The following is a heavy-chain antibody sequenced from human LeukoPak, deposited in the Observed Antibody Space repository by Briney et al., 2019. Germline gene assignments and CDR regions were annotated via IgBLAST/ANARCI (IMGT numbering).Heavy chain of an antibody. CDR1: GYTFTSYG. Sequence: RASVKVSCTASGYTFTSYGISWVRQAPGQGLEWMGWISAYNGNTNYAQKLQGRVTMTTDTSTSTAYMELRSLRPDDTAVYYCAREGRRVRGNTYYYYYGMDVWGQGTTVTVSS. D-gene: IGHD3-10*01. V-gene: IGHV1-18*01. CDR3: AREGRRVRGNTYYYYYGMDV. CDR2: ISAYNGNT. J-gene: IGHJ6*02.